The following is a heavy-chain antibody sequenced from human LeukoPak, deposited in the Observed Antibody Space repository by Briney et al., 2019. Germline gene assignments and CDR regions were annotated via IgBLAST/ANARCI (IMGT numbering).Heavy chain of an antibody. CDR3: AKPHLPSSGYYGYYFDY. CDR1: GFTFSDYY. CDR2: ISSSGSTI. V-gene: IGHV3-11*01. J-gene: IGHJ4*02. D-gene: IGHD3-22*01. Sequence: PGGSLRLSCAASGFTFSDYYMSWIRQAPGKGLEWVSYISSSGSTIYYADSVKGRFTISRDNAKNSLYLQMNSLRAEDTALYYCAKPHLPSSGYYGYYFDYWGQGTLVTVSS.